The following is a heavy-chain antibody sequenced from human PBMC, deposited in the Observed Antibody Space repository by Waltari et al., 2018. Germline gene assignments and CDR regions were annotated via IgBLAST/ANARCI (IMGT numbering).Heavy chain of an antibody. D-gene: IGHD2-8*01. CDR1: GFSFSNFA. V-gene: IGHV3-64D*08. J-gene: IGHJ4*02. CDR2: INSDGITT. CDR3: VKSGWPKCSNGQLSCLKIDARLFDS. Sequence: EVQLVESGGDLVQSGGSLRLSCLASGFSFSNFAMHWVRPAPGKGLEYVSSINSDGITTYYADSVKGRFTVSRDDSKNTLFLQMSDLRPEDSAVYYCVKSGWPKCSNGQLSCLKIDARLFDSWGQGTLVIVSS.